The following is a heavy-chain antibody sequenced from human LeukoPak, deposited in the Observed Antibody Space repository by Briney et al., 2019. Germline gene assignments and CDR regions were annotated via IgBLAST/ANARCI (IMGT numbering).Heavy chain of an antibody. J-gene: IGHJ4*02. CDR1: GLTFSTYP. CDR2: ISGGGDST. Sequence: GGPLTLSCVPCGLTFSTYPMSWVRQAAGKGLEWVSAISGGGDSTYYADSVKGRFTISRDDSKNTLYLQINSLRAEDTAVYYCAKSVGYHSDRSGYYWLGTFDSWGQGTPVTVSS. CDR3: AKSVGYHSDRSGYYWLGTFDS. V-gene: IGHV3-23*01. D-gene: IGHD3-22*01.